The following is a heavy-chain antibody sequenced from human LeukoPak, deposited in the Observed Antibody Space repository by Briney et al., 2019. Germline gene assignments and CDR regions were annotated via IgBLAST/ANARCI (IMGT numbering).Heavy chain of an antibody. D-gene: IGHD3-22*01. V-gene: IGHV3-11*01. CDR2: ISSSGSTI. Sequence: GGSLRLSCAASGFTFRDYYMSWIRQAPGKGLEWVSYISSSGSTIYYADSVKGRFTISRDNAKNSLYLQMNSLRAEDTAVYYCARVRSNYYDSSGIIDYWGQGTLVTVSS. J-gene: IGHJ4*02. CDR1: GFTFRDYY. CDR3: ARVRSNYYDSSGIIDY.